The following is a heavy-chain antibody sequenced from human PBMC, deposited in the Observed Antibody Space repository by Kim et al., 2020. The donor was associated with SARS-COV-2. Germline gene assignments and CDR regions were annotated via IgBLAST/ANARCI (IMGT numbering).Heavy chain of an antibody. V-gene: IGHV1-24*01. CDR3: ATDRDLYYSMDV. Sequence: ASVKVSCKVSGYTLTELSMHWVRQAPGKGLEWMGGFDPEDGETIYAQKFQGRVTMTEDTSTDTAYMELSRLRSEDTAVYYCATDRDLYYSMDVWGQGTTVTVSS. CDR1: GYTLTELS. D-gene: IGHD3-10*01. J-gene: IGHJ6*02. CDR2: FDPEDGET.